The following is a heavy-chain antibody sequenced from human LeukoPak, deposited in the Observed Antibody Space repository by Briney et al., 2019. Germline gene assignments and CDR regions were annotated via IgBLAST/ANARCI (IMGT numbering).Heavy chain of an antibody. CDR3: ARDRELLLWFGEYLNDY. Sequence: GASVKVSCKASGYTFTSYGISWVRQAPGQGLEWMGWISAYSGNTNYAQKLQGRVTMTTDTSTSTAYMELRSLRSDDTAVYYCARDRELLLWFGEYLNDYWGQGTLVTVSS. D-gene: IGHD3-10*01. V-gene: IGHV1-18*04. J-gene: IGHJ4*02. CDR2: ISAYSGNT. CDR1: GYTFTSYG.